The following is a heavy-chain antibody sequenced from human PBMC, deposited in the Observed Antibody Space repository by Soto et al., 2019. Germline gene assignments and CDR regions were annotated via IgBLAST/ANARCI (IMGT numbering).Heavy chain of an antibody. V-gene: IGHV4-30-4*01. CDR2: TSHNGNA. D-gene: IGHD3-16*01. CDR3: AKRGGTWHYYFDY. CDR1: GGSMTIWDDV. Sequence: SPSLACSVSGGSMTIWDDVGTWILQPPGKGLERIRYTSHNGNAYYNPYLQSRGNISLDRSKNQFYLRLNSVTATDTAVYFWAKRGGTWHYYFDYWGQGSRVTASS. J-gene: IGHJ4*02.